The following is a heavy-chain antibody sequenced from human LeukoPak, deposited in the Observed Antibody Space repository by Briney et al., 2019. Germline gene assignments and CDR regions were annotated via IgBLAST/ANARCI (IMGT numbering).Heavy chain of an antibody. CDR1: GFTFSTNA. CDR3: ARDLTLGKPDYFDH. Sequence: GGSLRLSCAASGFTFSTNAMSWVRQAPGRGLEWVAVTSLDGSNKLYTDTVRGRFIISRDNSKNTVYLQMDSLRAEDTAVYYCARDLTLGKPDYFDHWGQGTLVTVSS. V-gene: IGHV3-30*03. D-gene: IGHD7-27*01. CDR2: TSLDGSNK. J-gene: IGHJ4*02.